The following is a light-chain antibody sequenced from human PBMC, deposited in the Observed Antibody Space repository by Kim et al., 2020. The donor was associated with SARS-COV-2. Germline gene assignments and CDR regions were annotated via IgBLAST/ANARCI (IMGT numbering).Light chain of an antibody. CDR3: QQYNSDGAWT. Sequence: GDRVTITCRASQSIRGWLSWYQQKPGGAPELLIYGASSLESGVPSRFSGSESGTEFTLTISSLQPDDFATYYCQQYNSDGAWTFGRGTKVDIK. CDR2: GAS. J-gene: IGKJ1*01. CDR1: QSIRGW. V-gene: IGKV1-5*01.